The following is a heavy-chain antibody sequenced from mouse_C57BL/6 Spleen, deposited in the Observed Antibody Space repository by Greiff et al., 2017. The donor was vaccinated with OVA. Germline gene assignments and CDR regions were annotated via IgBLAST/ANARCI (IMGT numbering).Heavy chain of an antibody. V-gene: IGHV5-4*01. D-gene: IGHD3-2*02. CDR1: GFTFSSYA. CDR2: ISDGGSYT. Sequence: EVMLVESGGGLVKPGGSLKLSCAASGFTFSSYAMSWVRQTPEKRLEWVATISDGGSYTYYPDNVKGRFTISRDNAKNNLYLQMSHLKSEDTAMYYCARDWKAQAYFDYWGQGTTLTVSS. J-gene: IGHJ2*01. CDR3: ARDWKAQAYFDY.